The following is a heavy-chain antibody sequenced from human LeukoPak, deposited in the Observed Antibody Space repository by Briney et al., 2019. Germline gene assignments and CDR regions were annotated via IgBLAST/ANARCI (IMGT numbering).Heavy chain of an antibody. J-gene: IGHJ4*02. V-gene: IGHV5-51*01. CDR2: IYPGDSDT. D-gene: IGHD4-17*01. Sequence: GESLKISCKGSGYSFAINWIGWVRQMPGEGLEWMGVIYPGDSDTRYSPSFQGQVTISADMSISTAYLQWSSLKASDTAMYYCARSSDYVFDYWGQGTLVTVSS. CDR3: ARSSDYVFDY. CDR1: GYSFAINW.